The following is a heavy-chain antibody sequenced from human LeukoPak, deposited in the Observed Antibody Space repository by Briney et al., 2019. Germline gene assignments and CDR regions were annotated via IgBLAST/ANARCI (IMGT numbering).Heavy chain of an antibody. V-gene: IGHV4-59*01. CDR2: IYYSGPT. Sequence: SETLSLTCTVSGSSISSTYWSWIRQPPGKGLNWIGYIYYSGPTNYSHSLKSRVTISVDTSKNQFCLKLSSVTAADTAVYYCARESDGDGYYFDYWGQGTLVTVSS. J-gene: IGHJ4*02. CDR1: GSSISSTY. CDR3: ARESDGDGYYFDY. D-gene: IGHD5-24*01.